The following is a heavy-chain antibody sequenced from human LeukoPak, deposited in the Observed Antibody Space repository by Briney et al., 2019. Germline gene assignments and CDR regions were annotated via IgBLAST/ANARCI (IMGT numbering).Heavy chain of an antibody. D-gene: IGHD1-1*01. CDR3: ARSTMEYYYYYMDV. V-gene: IGHV1-69*05. Sequence: SVKVSCKASGGTFSSYAISWVRQAPGQGLEWMGGIIPIFGTANYAQKFQGRVTITTDESTGTAYMELSSLRSEDTAVYYCARSTMEYYYYYMDVWGKGTTVTVSS. J-gene: IGHJ6*03. CDR1: GGTFSSYA. CDR2: IIPIFGTA.